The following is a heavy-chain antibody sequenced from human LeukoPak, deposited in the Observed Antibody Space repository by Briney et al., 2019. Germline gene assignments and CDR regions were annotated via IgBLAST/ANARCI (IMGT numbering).Heavy chain of an antibody. J-gene: IGHJ3*02. CDR3: ARPLFSDYRLDAFDI. Sequence: PGGSLRLSCAASGFTFSSYGMHWVRQAPGKGLEWVSSISTSSSYIYYPDSVKGRFTISRDNAKNSLYLQMNSLRAEDTAVYHCARPLFSDYRLDAFDIWGQGTMVTVSS. CDR2: ISTSSSYI. V-gene: IGHV3-21*01. CDR1: GFTFSSYG. D-gene: IGHD5-12*01.